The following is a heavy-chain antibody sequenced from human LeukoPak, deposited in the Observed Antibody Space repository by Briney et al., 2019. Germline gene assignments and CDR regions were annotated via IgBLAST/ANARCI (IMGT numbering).Heavy chain of an antibody. Sequence: ASVNVSCKASGYSFTDYYIHWARQAPGQGLEWMGWINPKGGGINYAPEFQGGVTMTRDTSITTAYMELSSLRSDDTAMYYCARDTCDGGDCFNWFDPWGQGTLVTVSS. CDR3: ARDTCDGGDCFNWFDP. V-gene: IGHV1-2*02. CDR1: GYSFTDYY. D-gene: IGHD2-21*02. J-gene: IGHJ5*02. CDR2: INPKGGGI.